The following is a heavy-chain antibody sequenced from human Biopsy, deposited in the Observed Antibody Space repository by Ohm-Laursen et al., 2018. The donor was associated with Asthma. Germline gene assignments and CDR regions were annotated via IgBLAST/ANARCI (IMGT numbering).Heavy chain of an antibody. J-gene: IGHJ6*02. CDR3: ARCQVGYSSGWSLLLKKIYYSGMDV. V-gene: IGHV1-69*13. Sequence: SVKVSCNAPGGTFSNFAISWVRQAPGQGLEWLGGIMTVFGTTNYAQKFQGRVTITADEFTSTAYMEVTSLRSEDTAIYYCARCQVGYSSGWSLLLKKIYYSGMDVWGQGTAVTVSS. D-gene: IGHD6-19*01. CDR1: GGTFSNFA. CDR2: IMTVFGTT.